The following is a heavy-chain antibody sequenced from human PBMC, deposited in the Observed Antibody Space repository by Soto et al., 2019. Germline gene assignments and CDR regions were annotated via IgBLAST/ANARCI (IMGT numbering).Heavy chain of an antibody. D-gene: IGHD6-6*01. J-gene: IGHJ3*02. CDR2: IYYSGST. Sequence: PSETLSLTCTVSGGSISSGGYYWSWIRQHPGKGLEWIGYIYYSGSTYYNPSLKSRVTISVDKSKNQFSLKLSSVTAADTAVYYCARRGQLAPPDAFDIWGQGTMVT. CDR3: ARRGQLAPPDAFDI. V-gene: IGHV4-31*03. CDR1: GGSISSGGYY.